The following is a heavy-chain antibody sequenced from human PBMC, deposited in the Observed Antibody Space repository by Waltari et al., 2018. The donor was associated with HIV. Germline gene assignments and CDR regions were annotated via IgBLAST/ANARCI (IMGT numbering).Heavy chain of an antibody. Sequence: EVQLVESGGGLVKPGGSLRLSCGPSGFTFTSYRMNWVRQAPGKGLEWVSSISSSSSYTDYAESGKGRFTISRDNAKNSLDLQMNSLRVEDTAVYYCARDGITNFGVVMDLWGQGALVTVSS. J-gene: IGHJ4*02. D-gene: IGHD3-3*01. CDR2: ISSSSSYT. CDR1: GFTFTSYR. V-gene: IGHV3-21*01. CDR3: ARDGITNFGVVMDL.